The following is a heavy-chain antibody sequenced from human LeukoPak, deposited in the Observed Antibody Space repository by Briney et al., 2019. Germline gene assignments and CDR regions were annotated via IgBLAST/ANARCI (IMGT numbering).Heavy chain of an antibody. Sequence: GGSQRLSCAASGFTFNNYWIHWFRQVPGKGLVWVSRINNDGSSASYVDSVKGRFTISRDNAKNTLFLQMNSLRAEDTAVYYCARRGTGHGMDVWGQGTTVIVSS. D-gene: IGHD1-1*01. J-gene: IGHJ6*02. CDR2: INNDGSSA. CDR3: ARRGTGHGMDV. V-gene: IGHV3-74*01. CDR1: GFTFNNYW.